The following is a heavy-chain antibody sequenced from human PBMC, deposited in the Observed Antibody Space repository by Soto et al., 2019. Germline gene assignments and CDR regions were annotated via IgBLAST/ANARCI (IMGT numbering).Heavy chain of an antibody. J-gene: IGHJ5*02. CDR2: IYYSGST. CDR3: ARQGNDYGDWFDP. V-gene: IGHV4-59*08. CDR1: GGSISSYY. D-gene: IGHD4-17*01. Sequence: SETLSLTCTVSGGSISSYYWSWIRQPPGKGLEWIGYIYYSGSTNYNPSLKSRVTMSIDTSKNQFSLKLSSVTAADTAVYYCARQGNDYGDWFDPWGQGTLVTVSS.